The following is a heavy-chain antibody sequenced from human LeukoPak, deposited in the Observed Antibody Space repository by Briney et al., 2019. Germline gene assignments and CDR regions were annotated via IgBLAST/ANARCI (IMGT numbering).Heavy chain of an antibody. J-gene: IGHJ4*02. CDR2: IIPIFGTA. CDR1: GGTFGSYA. Sequence: SVKVSCKASGGTFGSYAISWVRQAPGQGLEWMGGIIPIFGTANYAQKFQGRVTITADESTSTAYMELSSLRSEDTAVYYCAIYYYDSSGYYYRFDYWGQGTLVTVSS. CDR3: AIYYYDSSGYYYRFDY. V-gene: IGHV1-69*13. D-gene: IGHD3-22*01.